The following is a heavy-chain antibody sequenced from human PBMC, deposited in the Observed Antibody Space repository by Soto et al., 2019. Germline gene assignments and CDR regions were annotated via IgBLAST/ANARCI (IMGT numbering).Heavy chain of an antibody. V-gene: IGHV6-1*01. CDR2: TYYKSKWNN. CDR3: TGITWFRGMDV. D-gene: IGHD3-10*01. CDR1: GDSVSSNSAG. J-gene: IGHJ6*02. Sequence: SETLSLTCVLSGDSVSSNSAGWNWIRQSPSRGLEWLGRTYYKSKWNNDYALSVKSRITINPDTSKNQFSLHLYSVTPEDTAVYYCTGITWFRGMDVWGQGTPVTVSS.